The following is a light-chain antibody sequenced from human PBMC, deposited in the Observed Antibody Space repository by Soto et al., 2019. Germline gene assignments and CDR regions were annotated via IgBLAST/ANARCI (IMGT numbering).Light chain of an antibody. CDR1: QSVSSY. CDR3: QQYNAWPLT. Sequence: EIVMTQSPATLSVSPGERATLSCRASQSVSSYLAWYQHKPGQAPRLLIYGASTRATGIAARFSGSGSGTEFTLTISSLQSEDFGVYYCQQYNAWPLTFGGGTKVEIK. CDR2: GAS. V-gene: IGKV3-15*01. J-gene: IGKJ4*01.